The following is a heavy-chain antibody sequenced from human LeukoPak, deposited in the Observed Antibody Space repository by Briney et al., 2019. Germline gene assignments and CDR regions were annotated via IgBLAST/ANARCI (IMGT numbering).Heavy chain of an antibody. Sequence: GGSLRLSCVAPGFTFSYNGMHWVRQAPGKELEWVAFIRYDGSNKYYADSVKDRFTIYRDNSKNTLYLQMNSLRDEDMAVYYCARTFGYCSGGSCYSNYYYYMDVWGKGTTVTVSS. J-gene: IGHJ6*03. D-gene: IGHD2-15*01. CDR1: GFTFSYNG. CDR2: IRYDGSNK. V-gene: IGHV3-30*02. CDR3: ARTFGYCSGGSCYSNYYYYMDV.